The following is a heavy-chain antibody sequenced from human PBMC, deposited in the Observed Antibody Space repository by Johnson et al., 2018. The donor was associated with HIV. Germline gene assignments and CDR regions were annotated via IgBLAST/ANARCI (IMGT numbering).Heavy chain of an antibody. Sequence: QVQLVESGGGLVQPGGSLRLSCEASGLTLSAYGLHWVRQAPGKGLEWVSGISSSGNTIYYADSVKGRFTISRDNSKKVLSLQMNNLRPDDTAVYYCANLGDYSGINGFDIWGQGTMVTVSS. CDR1: GLTLSAYG. CDR3: ANLGDYSGINGFDI. CDR2: ISSSGNTI. D-gene: IGHD4-23*01. V-gene: IGHV3-NL1*01. J-gene: IGHJ3*02.